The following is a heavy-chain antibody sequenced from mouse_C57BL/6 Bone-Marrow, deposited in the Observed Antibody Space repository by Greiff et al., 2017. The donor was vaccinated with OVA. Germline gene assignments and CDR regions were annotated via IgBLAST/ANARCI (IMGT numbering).Heavy chain of an antibody. D-gene: IGHD2-5*01. J-gene: IGHJ3*01. V-gene: IGHV5-9-1*02. CDR2: ISSGGDYI. CDR3: TRVYSNYTWFAY. Sequence: EVMLVESGEGLVKPGGSLKLSCAASGFTFSSYAMSWVRQTPEKRLEWVAYISSGGDYIYYAATVKGRFTISRDNARNTLYLQMSSLKSEDTAMYYCTRVYSNYTWFAYWGQGTLVTVSA. CDR1: GFTFSSYA.